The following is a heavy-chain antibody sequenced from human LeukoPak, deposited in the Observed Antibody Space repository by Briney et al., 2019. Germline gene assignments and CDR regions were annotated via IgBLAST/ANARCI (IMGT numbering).Heavy chain of an antibody. CDR2: IYTSGST. Sequence: PSETLSLTCTVSGGSISSYYWSWIRQPAGKGLEWIGRIYTSGSTNYNPSLKSRVTMSVDTSKNQFSLKLSSVTAADTAVYYCARDLYSSSWYRRAFDIWGQGTMVTVSS. CDR1: GGSISSYY. CDR3: ARDLYSSSWYRRAFDI. J-gene: IGHJ3*02. V-gene: IGHV4-4*07. D-gene: IGHD6-13*01.